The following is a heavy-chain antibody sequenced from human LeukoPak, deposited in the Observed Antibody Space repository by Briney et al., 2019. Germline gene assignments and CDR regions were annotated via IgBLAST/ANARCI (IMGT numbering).Heavy chain of an antibody. CDR3: ARDSIARRYGMDV. J-gene: IGHJ6*02. CDR1: GGSISSYY. Sequence: SETLSLTCTVSGGSISSYYWSWIRQPPGKGLECIGYIYYSGSTNYNPSLKSRVTISVDTSKNQFSLKLSSVTAADTAVYYCARDSIARRYGMDVWGQGTTVTVSS. V-gene: IGHV4-59*01. CDR2: IYYSGST. D-gene: IGHD6-13*01.